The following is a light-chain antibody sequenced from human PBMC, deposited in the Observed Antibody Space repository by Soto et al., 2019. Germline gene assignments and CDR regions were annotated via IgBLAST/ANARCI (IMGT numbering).Light chain of an antibody. J-gene: IGKJ5*01. Sequence: IQMTQSPSSLSASVGDRFTITCRASQNINIYLNWYQQKXGRAPKALMYGASTLQSGVPSRFSGSGSGTDFILSINSLQPEDFEVYYCQQSYTIPTTFGQGTRLEIK. V-gene: IGKV1-39*01. CDR3: QQSYTIPTT. CDR2: GAS. CDR1: QNINIY.